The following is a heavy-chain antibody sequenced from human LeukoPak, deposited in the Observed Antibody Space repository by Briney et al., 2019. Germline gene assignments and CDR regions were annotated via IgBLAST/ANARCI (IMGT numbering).Heavy chain of an antibody. CDR3: VRDRSASSDYSPLGY. Sequence: TGGSLRLSCAASGFTASRKYMTWGRAAPGKGLEWLSPIYSGGDTYYADNVRGRFTISRDNPKNMVYLQMRSLRAEDPAVYYCVRDRSASSDYSPLGYWGQGTLVTVSS. CDR2: IYSGGDT. V-gene: IGHV3-66*01. CDR1: GFTASRKY. D-gene: IGHD3-22*01. J-gene: IGHJ4*02.